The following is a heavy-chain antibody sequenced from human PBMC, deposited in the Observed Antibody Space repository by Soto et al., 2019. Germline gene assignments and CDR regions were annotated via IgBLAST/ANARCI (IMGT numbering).Heavy chain of an antibody. Sequence: QVQLVQSGAEVKKPGASVKVSCKASGYTFTSYDINWVRQATGQGLEWMGWMNPNSGNTGYAQKFQGRVTMTRNTSLSTAYMELSSLRSEDTAMYYCARGINYYGSGDEAFEIWGQGTMVTVSS. V-gene: IGHV1-8*01. J-gene: IGHJ3*02. CDR3: ARGINYYGSGDEAFEI. CDR2: MNPNSGNT. D-gene: IGHD3-10*01. CDR1: GYTFTSYD.